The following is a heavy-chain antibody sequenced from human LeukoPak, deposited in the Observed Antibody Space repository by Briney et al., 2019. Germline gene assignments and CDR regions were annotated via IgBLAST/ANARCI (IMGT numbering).Heavy chain of an antibody. CDR1: GFTVSSNY. V-gene: IGHV3-53*01. J-gene: IGHJ4*02. Sequence: PGGSLRLSCAASGFTVSSNYMSWVRQAPGKGLEWVSVIYSGGSTYYADSVKGRFTISRDNSKNTLYLQMNSLRAEDTAVYYCARDRGGTLIDYWGQGTLVTVSS. D-gene: IGHD3-10*01. CDR3: ARDRGGTLIDY. CDR2: IYSGGST.